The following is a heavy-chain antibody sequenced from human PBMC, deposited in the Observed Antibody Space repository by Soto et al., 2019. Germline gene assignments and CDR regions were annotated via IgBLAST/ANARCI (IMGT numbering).Heavy chain of an antibody. CDR3: AKSDTGYDYFDY. D-gene: IGHD5-12*01. J-gene: IGHJ4*02. V-gene: IGHV3-23*01. Sequence: GSLRLSCAASGFTFSSYAMSWVRQTPGKGLMWVSAISDSGDNTFYADSVKGRFTISRDNSKNTLYLQMNSLRAEDTAVYYCAKSDTGYDYFDYWGQGTLVTV. CDR2: ISDSGDNT. CDR1: GFTFSSYA.